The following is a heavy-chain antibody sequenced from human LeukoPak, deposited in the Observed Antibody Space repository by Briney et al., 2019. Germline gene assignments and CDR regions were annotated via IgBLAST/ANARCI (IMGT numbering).Heavy chain of an antibody. CDR3: AREISRIVLMVYAEYNWFYP. CDR1: GGSISSYY. Sequence: SETLSLTCTVCGGSISSYYWSWIRQPAGKGLEWIGRIYTSGSTNYNPSLKSRVTMSVDTSKNQFSLKLSSVTAADTAVCYCAREISRIVLMVYAEYNWFYPWGQGTLVTVSS. D-gene: IGHD2-8*01. J-gene: IGHJ5*02. CDR2: IYTSGST. V-gene: IGHV4-4*07.